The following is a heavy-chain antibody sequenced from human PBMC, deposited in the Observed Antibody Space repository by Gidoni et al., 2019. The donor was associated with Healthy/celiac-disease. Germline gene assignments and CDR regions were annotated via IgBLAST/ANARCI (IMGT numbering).Heavy chain of an antibody. Sequence: QVQLLQSGAEVKTPGASVKVSCQAAGYTFTSSDINWVRQATGQGLEWMGWMNPNSGNTGYAQKFQGRVTMNRNTSISTAYMELSSLRSEDTAVYYCAIVKGRDGYNWRRRAGISYYFDYWGQGTLVTVSS. D-gene: IGHD5-12*01. CDR2: MNPNSGNT. CDR3: AIVKGRDGYNWRRRAGISYYFDY. CDR1: GYTFTSSD. V-gene: IGHV1-8*01. J-gene: IGHJ4*02.